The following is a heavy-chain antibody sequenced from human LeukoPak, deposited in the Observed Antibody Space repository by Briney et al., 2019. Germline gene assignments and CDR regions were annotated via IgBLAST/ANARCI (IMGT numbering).Heavy chain of an antibody. D-gene: IGHD3-10*01. CDR3: ARDIGAYHGSGSNWFDP. CDR1: GDSVSSNSAA. CDR2: TYYRSKWYN. Sequence: SQTLSLTCAVSGDSVSSNSAAWNWIRQSPSRGLEWLGRTYYRSKWYNDYAVSVKSRITINPDTSKNQFSLQLNSVTPEDTAVYYCARDIGAYHGSGSNWFDPWGQGTLVTVSS. V-gene: IGHV6-1*01. J-gene: IGHJ5*02.